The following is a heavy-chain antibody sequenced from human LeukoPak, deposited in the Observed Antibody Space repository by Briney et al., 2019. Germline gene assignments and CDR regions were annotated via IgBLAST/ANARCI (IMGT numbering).Heavy chain of an antibody. CDR2: IYYSGST. Sequence: SETLSLTCTVSGSISSGDYYWSWIRQHPGKGLEWIGYIYYSGSTYYNPSLKSRVTISVDTSKNEFSLSLSSVTAADTALYYCARSHYHDSSGSNNNWFDPWGQGTLVAVSS. CDR1: GSISSGDYY. J-gene: IGHJ5*02. CDR3: ARSHYHDSSGSNNNWFDP. D-gene: IGHD3-22*01. V-gene: IGHV4-31*03.